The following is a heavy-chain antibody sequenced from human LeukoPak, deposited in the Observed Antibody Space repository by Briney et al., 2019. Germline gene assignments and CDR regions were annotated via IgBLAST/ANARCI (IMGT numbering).Heavy chain of an antibody. D-gene: IGHD6-13*01. CDR1: GYTFTSYD. V-gene: IGHV1-8*01. Sequence: ASVKDSCKASGYTFTSYDINWVRQDTGQGLEWMGWMNPNSGNTGYAQRLQGRVTMTRNTSISTAYMELSSLRSEDTAVYYCARGLMKQQLVRSFFYWGQGTLVTVSS. CDR2: MNPNSGNT. CDR3: ARGLMKQQLVRSFFY. J-gene: IGHJ4*02.